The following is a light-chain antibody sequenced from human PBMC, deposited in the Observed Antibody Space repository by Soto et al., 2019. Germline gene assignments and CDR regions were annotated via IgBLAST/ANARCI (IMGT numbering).Light chain of an antibody. CDR3: QQYNNWPLT. CDR2: DAS. V-gene: IGKV3D-15*01. CDR1: QSVSSY. Sequence: ETVLTQSPATLSLSPGERATLSCRASQSVSSYLAWYQQKPGQAPRLLIYDASTRATGFPARFSGSGSGTEFTLTISSLQSEDFAVYYRQQYNNWPLTFGGGTKVDIK. J-gene: IGKJ4*01.